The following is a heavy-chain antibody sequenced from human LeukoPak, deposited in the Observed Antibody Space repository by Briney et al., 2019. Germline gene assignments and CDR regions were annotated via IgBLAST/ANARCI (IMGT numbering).Heavy chain of an antibody. Sequence: PSETQSLPCSVSGGSISSSGHYWGWIRQSPEKGLDWIGSIFSNGNTYYNPSVKSRITISVDTSNNQFSLQLTSVTAAETAVYYCARSATVTTGYFDYWGQGALVTVSS. CDR2: IFSNGNT. J-gene: IGHJ4*02. CDR1: GGSISSSGHY. V-gene: IGHV4-39*07. D-gene: IGHD4-17*01. CDR3: ARSATVTTGYFDY.